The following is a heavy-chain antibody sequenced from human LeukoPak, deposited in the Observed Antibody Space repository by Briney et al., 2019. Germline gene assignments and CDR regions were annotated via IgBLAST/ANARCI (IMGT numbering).Heavy chain of an antibody. J-gene: IGHJ3*01. CDR1: GGSISSSTYY. CDR3: ARTYGDYDDAFDV. D-gene: IGHD4-17*01. Sequence: SETLSLTCTVSGGSISSSTYYWGWIRQPPGRGLEWIGSIYYSGSTYNNPSLKSRVTIFVDTSKNQFSLKLSSVTATDTAVYYCARTYGDYDDAFDVWGQGTMVTVSS. CDR2: IYYSGST. V-gene: IGHV4-39*01.